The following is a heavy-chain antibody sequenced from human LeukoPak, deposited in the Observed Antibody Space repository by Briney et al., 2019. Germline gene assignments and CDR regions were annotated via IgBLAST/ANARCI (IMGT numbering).Heavy chain of an antibody. CDR1: GGSFSRPF. D-gene: IGHD3-10*01. Sequence: SETLPPTCAVSGGSFSRPFWSWIRQTPGKGLEWIGEIDHSGRTDYNPSLEGRVTMSVDTSKNQFSLRLTSVTAADTAVYFCARAERRINLARGVFGSHFDSWGQGTLVSVSS. CDR2: IDHSGRT. J-gene: IGHJ5*01. V-gene: IGHV4-34*01. CDR3: ARAERRINLARGVFGSHFDS.